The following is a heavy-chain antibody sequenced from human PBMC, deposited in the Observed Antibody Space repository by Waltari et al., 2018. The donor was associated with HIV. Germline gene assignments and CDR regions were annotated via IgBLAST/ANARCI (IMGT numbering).Heavy chain of an antibody. CDR2: VDAGGRT. D-gene: IGHD3-16*02. CDR3: VREGGGIVFIPWYLDH. CDR1: GGSMRGDNSY. J-gene: IGHJ4*02. V-gene: IGHV4-61*02. Sequence: QVQLQEPGPGLAKPSQTLSRTCPVSGGSMRGDNSYWHWVRPPAGKGLEWIGRVDAGGRTKYNPSLKSRVTISMDTSKNQFSLRLTSMTAADTAVYYCVREGGGIVFIPWYLDHWGQGALVTVSS.